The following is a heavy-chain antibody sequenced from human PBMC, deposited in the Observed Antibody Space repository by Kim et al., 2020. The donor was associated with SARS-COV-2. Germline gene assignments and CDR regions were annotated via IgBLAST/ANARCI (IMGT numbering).Heavy chain of an antibody. CDR3: ARLRSTLGYCSSSSCQYMDV. CDR1: GGSISSSSYY. CDR2: IYYSGST. V-gene: IGHV4-39*01. D-gene: IGHD2-15*01. Sequence: SETLSLTCTVSGGSISSSSYYWGWIRQPPGQGLEWIGNIYYSGSTYYNLSLKSRVTISVDTSKNQFSLKLSSVTAADTAVYYCARLRSTLGYCSSSSCQYMDVWGTGTTVPVS. J-gene: IGHJ6*03.